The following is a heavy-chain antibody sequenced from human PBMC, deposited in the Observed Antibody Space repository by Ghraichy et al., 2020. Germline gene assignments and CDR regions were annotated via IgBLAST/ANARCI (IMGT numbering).Heavy chain of an antibody. J-gene: IGHJ4*02. Sequence: SETLSLTCTVSGGSISSYYWSWIRQPPGKGLEWIGYIYYSGSTNYNPSLKSRVTISVDTSKNQFSLKLSSVTAADTAVYYCARRGGGYYNYFDYWGQGTLVTVSS. D-gene: IGHD3-22*01. CDR2: IYYSGST. V-gene: IGHV4-59*08. CDR1: GGSISSYY. CDR3: ARRGGGYYNYFDY.